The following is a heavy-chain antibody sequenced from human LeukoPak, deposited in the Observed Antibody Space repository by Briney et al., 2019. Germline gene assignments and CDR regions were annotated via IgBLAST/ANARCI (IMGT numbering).Heavy chain of an antibody. J-gene: IGHJ6*03. CDR1: GYTFTGYY. CDR3: ARDSQQLYSSSWYAGAKVYYYYYMDV. D-gene: IGHD6-13*01. CDR2: INPNSGGT. V-gene: IGHV1-2*02. Sequence: GASVKVSCKASGYTFTGYYMHWVRQAPGQGLEWMGWINPNSGGTNYAQKFQGRVTMTRDTSISTAYMELSRLRSDDTAVYYCARDSQQLYSSSWYAGAKVYYYYYMDVWGKGTTVTISS.